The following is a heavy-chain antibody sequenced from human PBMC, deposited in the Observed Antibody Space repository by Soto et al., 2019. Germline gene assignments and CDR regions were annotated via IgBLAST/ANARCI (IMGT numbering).Heavy chain of an antibody. CDR2: ISSSGHTK. Sequence: QVQLVESGGGLVKPGGSLRLSCAASGFSFSDYYMSWIRQAPGKGLEWVSYISSSGHTKLYAESVKGRFTISRDNARNSLHLEMNSLRAEDTAVYYCAKPLSLYSSSYLDYWAQGTLVTVSS. V-gene: IGHV3-11*01. D-gene: IGHD6-13*01. CDR3: AKPLSLYSSSYLDY. CDR1: GFSFSDYY. J-gene: IGHJ4*02.